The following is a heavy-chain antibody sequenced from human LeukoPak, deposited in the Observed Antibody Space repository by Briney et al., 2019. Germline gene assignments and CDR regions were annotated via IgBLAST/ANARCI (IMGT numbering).Heavy chain of an antibody. CDR2: IYSGGST. Sequence: GGSLRLSCAASGFTVSSNYMSWVRQAPGKGLEWVSVIYSGGSTYYADSVKGRFTISRHNSKSTLYLQMNSLRAEDTAVYYCARVGIEYNWNDFPQCYFDYWGQGTLVTVSS. CDR3: ARVGIEYNWNDFPQCYFDY. CDR1: GFTVSSNY. V-gene: IGHV3-53*04. D-gene: IGHD1-1*01. J-gene: IGHJ4*02.